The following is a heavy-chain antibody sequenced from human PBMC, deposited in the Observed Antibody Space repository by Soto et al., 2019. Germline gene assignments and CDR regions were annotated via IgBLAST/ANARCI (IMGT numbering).Heavy chain of an antibody. D-gene: IGHD1-7*01. J-gene: IGHJ4*02. CDR2: INPNSGGT. CDR1: GYSFTGQY. CDR3: ARESVLTGTHHFDS. V-gene: IGHV1-2*02. Sequence: ASVKVSCKASGYSFTGQYIHWVRQAPGQGLEWMGWINPNSGGTNYAQKFQGRVTMTRDTSTSTAYMELSRLISDDTAVYYCARESVLTGTHHFDSWGQGTRVTVS.